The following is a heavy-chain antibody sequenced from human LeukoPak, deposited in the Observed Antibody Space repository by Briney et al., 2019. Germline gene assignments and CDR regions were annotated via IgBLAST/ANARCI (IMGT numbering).Heavy chain of an antibody. CDR3: AKDHTAATIIWDY. Sequence: GGSLRLSCAASGFTFSSYWMSWVRQAPGKGLEWVANINQDGSEKYYVDSVKGRFTISRDNAKNSLSLQMNSLRAEDTAVYYCAKDHTAATIIWDYWGRGTLVTVSS. V-gene: IGHV3-7*01. CDR2: INQDGSEK. D-gene: IGHD5-24*01. CDR1: GFTFSSYW. J-gene: IGHJ4*02.